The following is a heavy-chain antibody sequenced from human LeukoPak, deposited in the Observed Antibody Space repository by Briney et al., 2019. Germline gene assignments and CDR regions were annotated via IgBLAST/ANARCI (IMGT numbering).Heavy chain of an antibody. CDR1: GYSISSGYY. CDR3: ARHLSGSNWFDP. Sequence: PSETLSLTCTVSGYSISSGYYWGWIRQPPGKGLEWIRSIYYSGSTYYNPSLKSRVTISVDTSKNQFSLKLSSVTAADTAVYYCARHLSGSNWFDPWGQGTLVTVSS. V-gene: IGHV4-38-2*02. D-gene: IGHD5-12*01. J-gene: IGHJ5*02. CDR2: IYYSGST.